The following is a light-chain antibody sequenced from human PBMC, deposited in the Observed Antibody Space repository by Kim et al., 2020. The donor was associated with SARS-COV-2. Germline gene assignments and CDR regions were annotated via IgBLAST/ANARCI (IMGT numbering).Light chain of an antibody. V-gene: IGLV6-57*02. Sequence: NFMLTQPHSVSESPGKTVTISCTGSSGSIASNYVQWYQQRPGCAPTTVIYEDNQRPSGVPDRFSGSIDSSSNSASLTISGLKTEDEADYYCQSYDSSNWVFGGGTKVTVL. CDR3: QSYDSSNWV. CDR2: EDN. CDR1: SGSIASNY. J-gene: IGLJ3*02.